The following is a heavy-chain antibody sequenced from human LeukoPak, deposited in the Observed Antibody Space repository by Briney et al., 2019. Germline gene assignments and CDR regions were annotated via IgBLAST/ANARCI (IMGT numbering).Heavy chain of an antibody. Sequence: PGGSLRLSCAASGFTLSSYAMTWVRQAPGKGLEWLSSISGSDGATYYPDSVKGRFTISRDNSKYMLYLQMNSLRAEDTALYYCAKGEWPLNAFDFRGQGTMVTVSS. D-gene: IGHD3-3*01. CDR3: AKGEWPLNAFDF. CDR2: ISGSDGAT. J-gene: IGHJ3*01. CDR1: GFTLSSYA. V-gene: IGHV3-23*01.